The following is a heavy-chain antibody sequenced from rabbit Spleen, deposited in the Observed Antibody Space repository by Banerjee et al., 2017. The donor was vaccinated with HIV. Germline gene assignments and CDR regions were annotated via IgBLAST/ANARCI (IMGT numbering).Heavy chain of an antibody. CDR3: ARLWASSNGDYNL. D-gene: IGHD1-1*01. V-gene: IGHV1S45*01. CDR2: IDTGGGGT. Sequence: QEQLVESGGGLVKPGASLTLSCKASGFDFSNYYYICWVRQAPGKGLEWIGCIDTGGGGTWYATWAKGRFTISKTSSTTVTLQMTSLTAADTATYFCARLWASSNGDYNLWGPGTLVTVS. J-gene: IGHJ4*01. CDR1: GFDFSNYYY.